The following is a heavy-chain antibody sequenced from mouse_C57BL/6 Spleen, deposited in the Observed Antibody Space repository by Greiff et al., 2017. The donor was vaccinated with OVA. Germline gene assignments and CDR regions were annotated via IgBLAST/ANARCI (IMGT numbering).Heavy chain of an antibody. CDR1: GYTFTSYW. J-gene: IGHJ4*01. V-gene: IGHV1-61*01. CDR2: IYPSDSET. Sequence: QVHVKQPGAELVRPGSSVKLSCKASGYTFTSYWMDWVKQRPGQGLEWIGNIYPSDSETHYNQKFKDKATLTVDKSSSTAYLQLSSLTSEDSAVYYWASTVANAMDYWGQGTSVTVSS. CDR3: ASTVANAMDY. D-gene: IGHD1-1*01.